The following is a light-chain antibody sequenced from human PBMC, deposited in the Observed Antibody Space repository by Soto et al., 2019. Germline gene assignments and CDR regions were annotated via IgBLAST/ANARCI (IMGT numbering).Light chain of an antibody. CDR2: DNG. V-gene: IGLV1-51*01. Sequence: QSVLTQPPSVSAAPGQKVTISCSGSSSNVGSNYVSWYQQLPGTAPKLLIYDNGKRSSGIPDRFSGSQSGTSATLGITGLQNGDEAAYYCGTWDNRLSAVFGGGTKVTV. CDR1: SSNVGSNY. CDR3: GTWDNRLSAV. J-gene: IGLJ2*01.